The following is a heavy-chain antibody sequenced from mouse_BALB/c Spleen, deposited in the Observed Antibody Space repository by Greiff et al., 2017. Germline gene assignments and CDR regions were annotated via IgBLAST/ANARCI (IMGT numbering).Heavy chain of an antibody. Sequence: VQLQQSGAELVRPGASVKLSCKASGYTFTSYWINWVKQRPGQGLEWIGNIYPSDSYTNYNQKFKDKATLTVDKSSSTAYMQLSSPTSEDSAVYYCTRGGSYAMDYWGQGTSVTVSS. CDR3: TRGGSYAMDY. V-gene: IGHV1-69*02. CDR2: IYPSDSYT. CDR1: GYTFTSYW. J-gene: IGHJ4*01.